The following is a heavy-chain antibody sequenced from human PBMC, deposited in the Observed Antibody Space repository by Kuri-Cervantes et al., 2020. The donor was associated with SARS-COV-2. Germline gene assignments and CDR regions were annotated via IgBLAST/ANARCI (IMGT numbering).Heavy chain of an antibody. Sequence: LSLTCATSGFTFSSYAMTWVRQAPGKGLEWVSAISGSGDSVYFADSVKGRFTISRDNSKNTVFLQMDSLRAADTAVYYRAKSEGTPGLKYWGQGTLVTVSS. CDR1: GFTFSSYA. CDR3: AKSEGTPGLKY. CDR2: ISGSGDSV. D-gene: IGHD1-1*01. V-gene: IGHV3-23*01. J-gene: IGHJ4*02.